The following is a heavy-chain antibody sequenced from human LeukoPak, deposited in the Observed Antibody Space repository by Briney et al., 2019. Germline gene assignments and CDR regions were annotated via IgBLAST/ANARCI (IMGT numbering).Heavy chain of an antibody. J-gene: IGHJ4*02. Sequence: PGGSLRLSRAASRFIFSNYAMSWVRQAPGKGLEWVSASSGSGGITYYADSIKGRFTISRDNSKNKVYLQMNRLRAEDRALYYCAKERMIVVDMANYWGPGTLVTVSS. V-gene: IGHV3-23*01. D-gene: IGHD3-22*01. CDR1: RFIFSNYA. CDR2: SSGSGGIT. CDR3: AKERMIVVDMANY.